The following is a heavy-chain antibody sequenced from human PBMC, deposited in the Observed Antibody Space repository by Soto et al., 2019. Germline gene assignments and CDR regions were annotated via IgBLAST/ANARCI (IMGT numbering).Heavy chain of an antibody. CDR3: AKVHLDFWSGYYDY. CDR2: ISGSGGST. J-gene: IGHJ4*02. D-gene: IGHD3-3*01. CDR1: GFTFSSYA. Sequence: GESLKISCAASGFTFSSYAMSWVRQAPGKGLEWVSAISGSGGSTYYADSVKGRFTISRDNSKNTLYLQMNSLRAEDTAIYYCAKVHLDFWSGYYDYWGQGTLVTVSS. V-gene: IGHV3-23*01.